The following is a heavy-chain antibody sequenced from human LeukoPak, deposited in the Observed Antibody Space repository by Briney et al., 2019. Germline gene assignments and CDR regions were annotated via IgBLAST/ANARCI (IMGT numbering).Heavy chain of an antibody. CDR3: ARDLNHGFNYYYYGLEV. J-gene: IGHJ6*02. Sequence: PSETLSLTCTVSGDSINSYYWSWIRQPPGKGLEWMGYIYFSGNTKYNPSLKNRVTISVDRSKSQFYLTLRSVTAADTAVYYCARDLNHGFNYYYYGLEVWGQGTTVTVSS. CDR2: IYFSGNT. V-gene: IGHV4-59*01. D-gene: IGHD3-9*01. CDR1: GDSINSYY.